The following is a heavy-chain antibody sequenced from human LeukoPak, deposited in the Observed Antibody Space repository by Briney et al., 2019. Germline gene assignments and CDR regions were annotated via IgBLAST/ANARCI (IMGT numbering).Heavy chain of an antibody. CDR1: GFTFSSYA. D-gene: IGHD5-18*01. Sequence: GGSLRLSCAASGFTFSSYAVSWVRQAPGKGLEWVSAISGSGGSTYYADSVKGRFTISRDNSKNTLYLQMNSLRAEDTAVYYCARDLSSYGNFDYWGQGTLVTVSS. CDR3: ARDLSSYGNFDY. J-gene: IGHJ4*02. CDR2: ISGSGGST. V-gene: IGHV3-23*01.